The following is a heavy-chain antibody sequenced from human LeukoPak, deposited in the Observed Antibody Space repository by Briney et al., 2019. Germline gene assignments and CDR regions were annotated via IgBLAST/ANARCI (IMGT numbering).Heavy chain of an antibody. CDR2: NNGDGSTT. CDR1: GFSLSGYW. D-gene: IGHD2-15*01. J-gene: IGHJ5*02. CDR3: ARDPRNVGLAP. V-gene: IGHV3-74*01. Sequence: PGGSLRLSCVAPGFSLSGYWMYWIRQAPGKGLMYISRNNGDGSTTNYADVVKGRFTMSRDNVKNTLYPQMNGLRVEDTAVYYCARDPRNVGLAPWGQGTLVTVSS.